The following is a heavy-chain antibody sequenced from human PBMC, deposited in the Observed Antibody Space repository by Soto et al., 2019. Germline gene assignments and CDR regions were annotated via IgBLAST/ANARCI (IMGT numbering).Heavy chain of an antibody. CDR2: IYPDDSDT. CDR1: GYSFPTYW. CDR3: ARHEVHNDFLTGYYQLTY. J-gene: IGHJ4*02. V-gene: IGHV5-51*01. D-gene: IGHD3-9*01. Sequence: EVQLVQSGAEGKKPGESLKISCEGSGYSFPTYWIGWVRQMPGKGLEWMGIIYPDDSDTRYNPSFQGQVTISADKSISTAYLQWSSLKASDTAIYYCARHEVHNDFLTGYYQLTYWGQGTLVTVSS.